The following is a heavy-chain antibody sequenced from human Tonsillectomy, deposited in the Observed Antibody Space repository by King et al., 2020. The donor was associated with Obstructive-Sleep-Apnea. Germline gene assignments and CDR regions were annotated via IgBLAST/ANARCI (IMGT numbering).Heavy chain of an antibody. V-gene: IGHV3-23*04. Sequence: VQLVESGGGLVQPGGSLRLSCAASGFTFSSYAMSWVRPAPGKGLEWVSAISGSGGRTYYADSVKGRFTSSRDNSKNTLYLQMNSRRAEDTAVYYCAREPSFGAVAGPEYWGQGTLVTVSS. J-gene: IGHJ4*02. CDR2: ISGSGGRT. CDR1: GFTFSSYA. CDR3: AREPSFGAVAGPEY. D-gene: IGHD6-19*01.